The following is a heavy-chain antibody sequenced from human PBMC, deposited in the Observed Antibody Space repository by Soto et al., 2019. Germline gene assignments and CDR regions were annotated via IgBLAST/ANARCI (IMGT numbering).Heavy chain of an antibody. CDR1: GFTFSSYA. V-gene: IGHV3-30-3*01. CDR3: ARPLWRDDYNWGYFDL. D-gene: IGHD4-4*01. CDR2: ISYDGSNK. Sequence: QVQLVESGRGVVQPGRSLRLSCAASGFTFSSYAMHWVRQAPGKGLEWVAVISYDGSNKYYADSVKGRFTISRDNSKNTLYLQMNSLRLEDTAVYYCARPLWRDDYNWGYFDLWGRGTLVTVSS. J-gene: IGHJ2*01.